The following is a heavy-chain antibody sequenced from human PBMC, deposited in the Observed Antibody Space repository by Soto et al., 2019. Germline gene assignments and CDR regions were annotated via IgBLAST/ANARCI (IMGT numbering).Heavy chain of an antibody. CDR2: VYSGGGT. Sequence: SETLSLTCPFSGGSLRGYSWSWIRQSPGKGLEWIGYVYSGGGTNYSPSFMGRVTISVDTTDNQFSLKLNSVTAADTAVYYCAREKTPMSPHYFYYGMDVWGQGTTVTVSS. D-gene: IGHD3-9*01. V-gene: IGHV4-59*01. J-gene: IGHJ6*02. CDR1: GGSLRGYS. CDR3: AREKTPMSPHYFYYGMDV.